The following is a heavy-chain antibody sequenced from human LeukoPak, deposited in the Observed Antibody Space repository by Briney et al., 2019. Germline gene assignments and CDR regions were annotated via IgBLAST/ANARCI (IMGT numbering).Heavy chain of an antibody. CDR1: GFTFSSYA. Sequence: GGSLRLSCAASGFTFSSYAMSWVRQAPGKGLKWVSAISGSGGSTYYADSVKGRFTISRDNSNNILYLQMNSLRAEDTAVYYCSTSPSFGSSWYQFNYWGQGALVIVSS. CDR3: STSPSFGSSWYQFNY. V-gene: IGHV3-23*01. D-gene: IGHD6-13*01. J-gene: IGHJ4*02. CDR2: ISGSGGST.